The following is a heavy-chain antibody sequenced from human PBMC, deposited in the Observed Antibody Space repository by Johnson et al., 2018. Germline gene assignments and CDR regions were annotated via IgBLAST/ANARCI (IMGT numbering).Heavy chain of an antibody. V-gene: IGHV3-23*04. J-gene: IGHJ3*02. CDR1: GFTFSSYA. CDR3: ARGGDYDNCSYANDAFYI. CDR2: ISGSI. Sequence: EVQLVESGGGLVQPGGSLRLSCAASGFTFSSYAMRWVRQAPGKGLEWVSAISGSIGYEDSVKGRFTIYSDNAKNSGDLQMNSLRPGDTAFYYCARGGDYDNCSYANDAFYIRGQGTMVTVSS. D-gene: IGHD3-22*01.